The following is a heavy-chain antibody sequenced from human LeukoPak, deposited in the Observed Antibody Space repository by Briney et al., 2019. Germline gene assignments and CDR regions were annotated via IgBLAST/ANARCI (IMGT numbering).Heavy chain of an antibody. D-gene: IGHD1-26*01. CDR3: AREDSGSYQNWFDP. CDR1: DGSISSGGYS. J-gene: IGHJ5*02. Sequence: SETLSLTCAVSDGSISSGGYSWSWIRQPPGKGLEWIGYIYHSGSTYYNPSLKSRVTISVDRSKNQFSLKLSSVTAADTAVYYCAREDSGSYQNWFDPWGQGTLVTVSS. V-gene: IGHV4-30-2*01. CDR2: IYHSGST.